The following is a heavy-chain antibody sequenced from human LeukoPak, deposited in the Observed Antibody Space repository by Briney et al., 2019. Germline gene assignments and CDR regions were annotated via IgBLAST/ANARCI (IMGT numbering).Heavy chain of an antibody. D-gene: IGHD6-19*01. CDR2: ISSSSSYI. J-gene: IGHJ4*02. CDR1: GFTFSSYS. CDR3: ARGGGYSSGWYLYYFDC. Sequence: GGSLRLSCAASGFTFSSYSMNWVRQAPGKGLEWVSSISSSSSYIYYADSVKGRFTISRDNAKNSLYLQMNSLRAEDTAVYYCARGGGYSSGWYLYYFDCWGQGTLVTVSS. V-gene: IGHV3-21*01.